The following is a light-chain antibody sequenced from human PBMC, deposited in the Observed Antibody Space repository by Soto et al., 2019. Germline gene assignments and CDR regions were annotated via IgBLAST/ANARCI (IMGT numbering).Light chain of an antibody. CDR1: SSDVGGYNY. Sequence: QSALTQPPSASGSPGQSVTISCTGTSSDVGGYNYISWYQQHPGKAPKLMIYEVSKRPSGVPDRFSGSKSGNTASLTVSGLQAEDEADYFCSSYAGSSHYVFGTGTKPTVL. CDR3: SSYAGSSHYV. CDR2: EVS. J-gene: IGLJ1*01. V-gene: IGLV2-8*01.